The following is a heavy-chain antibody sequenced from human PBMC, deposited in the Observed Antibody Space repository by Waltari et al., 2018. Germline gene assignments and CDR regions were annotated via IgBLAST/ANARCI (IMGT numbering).Heavy chain of an antibody. J-gene: IGHJ4*02. Sequence: QVQLQESGPGLVKPSETLSLTCTVSGGSISSYYWSWIRQPAGKGLEWIGRIYTSGSTNYNPSLKSRVTMSVDTSKNQFSLKLSSVTAADTAVYYCARDRETISSGWYTGTYYFDYWGQGTLVTVSS. D-gene: IGHD6-19*01. CDR3: ARDRETISSGWYTGTYYFDY. V-gene: IGHV4-4*07. CDR1: GGSISSYY. CDR2: IYTSGST.